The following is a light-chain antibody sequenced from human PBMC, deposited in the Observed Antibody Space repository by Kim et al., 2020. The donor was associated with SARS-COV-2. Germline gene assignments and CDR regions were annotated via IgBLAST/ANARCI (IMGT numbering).Light chain of an antibody. Sequence: EIVLTQSPGTLSLSPGERATLSCRASQSVSSSYLAWYQQKPGQAPRLLIYGASSRATGIPDRFSGSGSGTDFTLTISRLEPEDFAVYYCQQGDTFGQGTKLE. CDR1: QSVSSSY. CDR2: GAS. V-gene: IGKV3-20*01. J-gene: IGKJ2*01. CDR3: QQGDT.